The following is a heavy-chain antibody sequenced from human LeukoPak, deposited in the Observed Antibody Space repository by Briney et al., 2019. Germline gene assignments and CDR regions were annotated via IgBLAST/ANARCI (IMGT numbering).Heavy chain of an antibody. CDR3: ARDIERISSSPGYYFDY. J-gene: IGHJ4*02. V-gene: IGHV3-30-3*01. CDR1: GFTFSSYA. Sequence: QPGRSLRLSCAASGFTFSSYAMHWVRQAPGKGLEWVAVISYDGSNKYYADSVKGRFTISRDSSKNTLYLQMSSLRAEDTAVYYCARDIERISSSPGYYFDYWGQGTLVTVSS. CDR2: ISYDGSNK. D-gene: IGHD6-6*01.